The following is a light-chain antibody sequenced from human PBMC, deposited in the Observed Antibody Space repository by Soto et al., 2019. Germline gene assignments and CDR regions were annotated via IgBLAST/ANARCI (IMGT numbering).Light chain of an antibody. CDR1: QSVSSY. Sequence: EIVLTQSPATLSLSPGERATLSCRASQSVSSYLAWYQHKPGQAPRLLIYDASNRATGIPTRFSGSGSGTDFTLTISSLEPEDFAVYYGQQRSNWPPPITFGQGTRLEIK. CDR2: DAS. CDR3: QQRSNWPPPIT. J-gene: IGKJ5*01. V-gene: IGKV3-11*01.